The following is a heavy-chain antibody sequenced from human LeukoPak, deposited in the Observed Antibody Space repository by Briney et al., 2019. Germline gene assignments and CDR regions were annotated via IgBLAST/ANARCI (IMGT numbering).Heavy chain of an antibody. CDR2: IIPIFGTA. J-gene: IGHJ4*02. Sequence: ASVKVSCKASGYTFTSYGISWVRQAPGQGLEWMGRIIPIFGTANYAQKFQGRVTITTDESTSTAYMELSSLRSEDTAVYYCATDTAMLYYFDYWGQGTLVTVSS. D-gene: IGHD5-18*01. CDR3: ATDTAMLYYFDY. CDR1: GYTFTSYG. V-gene: IGHV1-69*05.